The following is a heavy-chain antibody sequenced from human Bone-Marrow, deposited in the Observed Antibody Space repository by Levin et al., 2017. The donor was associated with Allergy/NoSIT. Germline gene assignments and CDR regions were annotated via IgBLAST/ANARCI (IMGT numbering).Heavy chain of an antibody. CDR2: IYHSVST. J-gene: IGHJ6*02. V-gene: IGHV4-30-2*01. Sequence: SETLSLTCAVSGGSLKSGPYSWSWIRQPPGKGLEWIGYIYHSVSTYYNPSLKSRVTISVDSSKNQFSLKLTSVTAADTAVYYCARDRPGDFYGMDVWGQGTTVTVSS. CDR3: ARDRPGDFYGMDV. CDR1: GGSLKSGPYS.